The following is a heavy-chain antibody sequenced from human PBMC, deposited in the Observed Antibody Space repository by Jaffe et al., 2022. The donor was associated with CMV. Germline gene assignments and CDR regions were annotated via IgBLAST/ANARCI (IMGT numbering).Heavy chain of an antibody. CDR2: INSDGSSI. D-gene: IGHD3-10*01. J-gene: IGHJ4*02. CDR1: GFTFSTYW. Sequence: EVQLVESGGGLVQPGGSLRLSCAASGFTFSTYWMHWVRQVPGKGLVWVSRINSDGSSISYADSVKGRFTISRDNAENTLFLQMNSLRAEDTAVYYCAAGVSYWGQGTLVTVSS. V-gene: IGHV3-74*01. CDR3: AAGVSY.